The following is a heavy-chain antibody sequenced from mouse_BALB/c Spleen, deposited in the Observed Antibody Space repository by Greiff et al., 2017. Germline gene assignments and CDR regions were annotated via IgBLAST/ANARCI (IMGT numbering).Heavy chain of an antibody. V-gene: IGHV1S81*02. J-gene: IGHJ2*01. D-gene: IGHD1-1*01. Sequence: VQLQQPGAELVKPGASVKLSCKASGYTFTSYYMYWVKQRPGQGLEWIGGINPSNGGTNFNEEFKSKATLTVDKSSSTAYMQLSSLTSEDSAVYYCTGDYSYWGQGTTLTVSS. CDR2: INPSNGGT. CDR3: TGDYSY. CDR1: GYTFTSYY.